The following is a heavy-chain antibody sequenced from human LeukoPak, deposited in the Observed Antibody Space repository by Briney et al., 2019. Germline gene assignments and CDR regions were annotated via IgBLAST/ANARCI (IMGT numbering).Heavy chain of an antibody. J-gene: IGHJ5*02. CDR2: ISGSGGNT. CDR1: GFTFNTYV. Sequence: PGGSLRLSCAASGFTFNTYVMTWVRQAPGKGLERVSAISGSGGNTYYADSVKGRFTISRDNSKNTLSLQMYSLRAEDTAVYFCAKDDTWIQLWYESWGQGTLVTVSS. D-gene: IGHD5-18*01. V-gene: IGHV3-23*01. CDR3: AKDDTWIQLWYES.